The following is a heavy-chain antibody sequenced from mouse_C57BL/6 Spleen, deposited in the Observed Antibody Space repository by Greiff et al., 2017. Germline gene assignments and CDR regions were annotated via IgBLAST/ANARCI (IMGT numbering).Heavy chain of an antibody. Sequence: DVQLVESGGGLVQPKGSLKLSCAASGFTFNTYAMHWVRQAPGKGLEWVARIRSKSSNYATYYANSVKDRFTISRDDSKSMLYLQMNNLKTEDTAMYYCVRDEVSFAYWGKGTMGTVSA. CDR1: GFTFNTYA. J-gene: IGHJ3*01. CDR3: VRDEVSFAY. CDR2: IRSKSSNYAT. V-gene: IGHV10-3*01.